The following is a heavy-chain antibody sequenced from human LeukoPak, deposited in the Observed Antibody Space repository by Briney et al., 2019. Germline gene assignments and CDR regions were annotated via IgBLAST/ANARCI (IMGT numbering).Heavy chain of an antibody. CDR1: GFAFRSYN. V-gene: IGHV3-21*01. D-gene: IGHD3-16*01. J-gene: IGHJ6*02. CDR3: ARDDQRTFYGMDV. CDR2: SLSSGNYM. Sequence: PGGSLRLSCAASGFAFRSYNMNCVRHAPGKGQEWGYSSLSSGNYMYYADSVKGRFTTSRDNAKNSLYLQMNSLGVEDTAVYYCARDDQRTFYGMDVWGLGTAVTVSS.